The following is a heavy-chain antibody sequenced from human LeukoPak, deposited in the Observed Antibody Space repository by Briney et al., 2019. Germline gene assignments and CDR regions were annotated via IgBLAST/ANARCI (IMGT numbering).Heavy chain of an antibody. CDR1: GYTFTGYY. CDR2: INPNSGGT. CDR3: ARDGYNDEYFQH. V-gene: IGHV1-2*02. D-gene: IGHD5-24*01. J-gene: IGHJ1*01. Sequence: EASVKVSCKASGYTFTGYYMHWVRQAPGQGLEWMGWINPNSGGTNYAQKFQGRGTMTRDTSISTAYMELSRLRSDDTAVYYCARDGYNDEYFQHWGQGTLVTVSS.